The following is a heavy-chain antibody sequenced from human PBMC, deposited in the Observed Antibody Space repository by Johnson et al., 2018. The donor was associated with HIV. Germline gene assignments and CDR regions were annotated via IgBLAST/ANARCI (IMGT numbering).Heavy chain of an antibody. Sequence: VQLVESGGGLVQPGGSLRLSCAASGFTFSSYAMSWVRQAPGKGLEWVSAISGSGGSTYYAGSVKGRFTISRDNSKNTLYLQMNSLRAEDTAVYYCARGIAVSNWVDIWGQGTMVTVSS. CDR2: ISGSGGST. CDR3: ARGIAVSNWVDI. J-gene: IGHJ3*02. V-gene: IGHV3-23*04. CDR1: GFTFSSYA. D-gene: IGHD6-19*01.